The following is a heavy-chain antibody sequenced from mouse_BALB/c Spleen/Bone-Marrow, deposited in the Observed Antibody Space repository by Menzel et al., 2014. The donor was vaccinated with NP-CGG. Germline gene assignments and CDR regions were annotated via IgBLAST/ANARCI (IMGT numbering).Heavy chain of an antibody. CDR2: IWRGGST. CDR1: GFSLTNYG. Sequence: VKLQESGPGLVQSSQSLSITCTVSGFSLTNYGVHWVRQSPGKGLEWLGVIWRGGSTDYNAAFMSRLSITRDNSKSXVFFKMNSLQADDTAIYYCAKNRRGTRAMDYWGQGTSVTVSS. CDR3: AKNRRGTRAMDY. D-gene: IGHD3-3*01. V-gene: IGHV2-5*01. J-gene: IGHJ4*01.